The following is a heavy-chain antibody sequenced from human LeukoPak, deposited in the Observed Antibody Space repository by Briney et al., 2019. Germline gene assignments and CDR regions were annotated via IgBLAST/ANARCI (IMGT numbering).Heavy chain of an antibody. J-gene: IGHJ4*02. CDR1: GYTLTGYY. CDR3: ARDSGIAVAGPPRCFDY. CDR2: INPNSGGT. V-gene: IGHV1-2*02. D-gene: IGHD6-19*01. Sequence: ASVKVSCKASGYTLTGYYMHWVRQAPGQGLEWMGWINPNSGGTNYAQKFQGRVTMTRDTSISTAYMELSRLRSDDTAVYYCARDSGIAVAGPPRCFDYWGQGTLVTASS.